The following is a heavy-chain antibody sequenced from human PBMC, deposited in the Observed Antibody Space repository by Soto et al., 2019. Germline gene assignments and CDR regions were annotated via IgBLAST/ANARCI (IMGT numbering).Heavy chain of an antibody. V-gene: IGHV1-69*02. CDR1: GGTFSSYT. J-gene: IGHJ6*03. CDR3: ARSTGPLYYYYYMDV. Sequence: SVKVSFKASGGTFSSYTISWVRQAPGQGLEWMGRIIPILGVANYAQKFQGRVTITADKSTSTAYMELSSLRSEDTAVYYCARSTGPLYYYYYMDVWGKGTTVTVSS. D-gene: IGHD2-2*01. CDR2: IIPILGVA.